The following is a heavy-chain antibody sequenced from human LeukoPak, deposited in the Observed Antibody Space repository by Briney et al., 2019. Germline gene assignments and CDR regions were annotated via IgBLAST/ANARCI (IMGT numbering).Heavy chain of an antibody. Sequence: PGGSLRLSCAASGSTFSSYAMSWVRQAPGKGLEWVSAISGSGGSTYYADSVKGRFTISRDNSKNTLYLQMNSLRAEDTAVYYCAKGISSSWYSLGFDYWGQGTLVTVSS. CDR3: AKGISSSWYSLGFDY. J-gene: IGHJ4*02. CDR1: GSTFSSYA. CDR2: ISGSGGST. V-gene: IGHV3-23*01. D-gene: IGHD6-13*01.